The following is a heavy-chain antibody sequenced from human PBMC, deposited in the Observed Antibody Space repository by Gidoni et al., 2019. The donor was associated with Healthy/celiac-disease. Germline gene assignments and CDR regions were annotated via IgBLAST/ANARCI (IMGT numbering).Heavy chain of an antibody. CDR2: ISGSGGST. V-gene: IGHV3-23*01. CDR3: ANSYCSSTSCPTWY. Sequence: EVQLLESGGGLVQPGGSLRLSCAASGFPFSSYAMSWVRQAPGKGLEWVSAISGSGGSTYYADSVKGRFTISRDNPKNTLYLQMNSLRAEDTAVYYCANSYCSSTSCPTWYWGQGTLVTVSS. D-gene: IGHD2-2*01. J-gene: IGHJ4*02. CDR1: GFPFSSYA.